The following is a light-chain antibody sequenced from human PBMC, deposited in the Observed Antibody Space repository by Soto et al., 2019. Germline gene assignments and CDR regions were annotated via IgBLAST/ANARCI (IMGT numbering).Light chain of an antibody. CDR3: HQYHNWPPYT. J-gene: IGKJ2*01. Sequence: EIVMTQSPDTLSVSPGERATLSCRASQSVSTHLAWYQQKPCQAPRLLMYGASTRATGIPARFSGSGSGTEFTLTLSSLQSEDFSVYYCHQYHNWPPYTFGQGIKLEIK. V-gene: IGKV3-15*01. CDR1: QSVSTH. CDR2: GAS.